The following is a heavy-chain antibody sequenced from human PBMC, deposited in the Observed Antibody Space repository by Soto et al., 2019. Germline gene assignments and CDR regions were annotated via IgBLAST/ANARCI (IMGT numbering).Heavy chain of an antibody. CDR2: IYPGDSDT. V-gene: IGHV5-51*03. D-gene: IGHD1-26*01. Sequence: EVQLVQSGAEVKKPGESLKISCKGSGYSFTSCWIGWVRQMPGKGLEWMGIIYPGDSDTRYSPSFQGQVTISADKSISTAYLQWSSLKASDTAMYYCAREAGNQVGSESRDIFDPWGQGTLVTVSS. CDR3: AREAGNQVGSESRDIFDP. J-gene: IGHJ5*02. CDR1: GYSFTSCW.